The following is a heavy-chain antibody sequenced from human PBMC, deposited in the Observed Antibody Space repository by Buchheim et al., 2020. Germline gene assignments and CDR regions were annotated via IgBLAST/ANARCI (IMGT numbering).Heavy chain of an antibody. CDR1: GFTFSTYN. J-gene: IGHJ6*03. CDR2: IRNSGSDI. D-gene: IGHD6-19*01. V-gene: IGHV3-21*01. CDR3: ARVDSSGWYSLDYYYMDV. Sequence: EVQLLESGGGLVQPGGSMRLSCAASGFTFSTYNINWVRQAPGKGLEWVSSIRNSGSDIYYADSVKGRFTISRDNAKNSLYLQMNSLRAEDTGVYYCARVDSSGWYSLDYYYMDVWGKGTT.